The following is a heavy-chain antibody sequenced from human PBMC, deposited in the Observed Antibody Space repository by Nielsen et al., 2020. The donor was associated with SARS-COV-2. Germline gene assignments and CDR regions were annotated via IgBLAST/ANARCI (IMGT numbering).Heavy chain of an antibody. V-gene: IGHV4-4*02. D-gene: IGHD2-2*01. CDR3: ARGDLVVVPSPILGLGPFFYYVYLDV. CDR2: VSHSGSI. CDR1: GGSVSSNDW. J-gene: IGHJ6*03. Sequence: SETLSLTCAVSGGSVSSNDWSTSVRQSPGKGLEWIGVVSHSGSINYNPSLKSRVTLSMDKSKRQFSLRLTSVSAADTAVYFCARGDLVVVPSPILGLGPFFYYVYLDVWGKGTTVIVSS.